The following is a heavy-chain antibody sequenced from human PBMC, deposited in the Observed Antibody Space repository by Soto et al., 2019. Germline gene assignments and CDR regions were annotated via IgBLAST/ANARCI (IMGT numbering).Heavy chain of an antibody. V-gene: IGHV4-34*01. Sequence: PSETLSLTCAVYGGSFIGYYWSWIRQPPGKGVEWIGEINHSGSPNYNPSLKSRVTMSVYTSKNEFALKLSSVTATDTALYYCGRGGRTRVYGMDVWGQGTTVTVSS. CDR1: GGSFIGYY. CDR2: INHSGSP. J-gene: IGHJ6*02. D-gene: IGHD1-26*01. CDR3: GRGGRTRVYGMDV.